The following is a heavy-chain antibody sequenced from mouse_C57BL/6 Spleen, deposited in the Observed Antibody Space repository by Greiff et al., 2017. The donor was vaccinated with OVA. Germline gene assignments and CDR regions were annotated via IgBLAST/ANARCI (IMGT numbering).Heavy chain of an antibody. CDR1: GYTFTSYW. V-gene: IGHV1-53*01. D-gene: IGHD1-1*01. CDR3: ARDRITRGYAMDY. J-gene: IGHJ4*01. CDR2: INPSNGGP. Sequence: QVQLQQSGTDLVKPGASVKLSCKASGYTFTSYWMHWVKQRPGQGLEWIGNINPSNGGPNYNEKFKSKATLTVDKSSSTAYMQLSSLTAEDSAVYYCARDRITRGYAMDYWGQGTSVTVSS.